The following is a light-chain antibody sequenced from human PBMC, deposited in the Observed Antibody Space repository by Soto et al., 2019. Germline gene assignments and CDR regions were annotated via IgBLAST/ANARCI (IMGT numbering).Light chain of an antibody. CDR2: DVS. CDR1: SSDVGGYNF. CDR3: CSYAGSYTL. J-gene: IGLJ2*01. Sequence: QSVLTQPRSVSGSPGQSVTISCTGTSSDVGGYNFVSWYQQYPGTVPKLIIYDVSQRPSGVLDRFSASKSDNTASLTISGLQAEDEADYYCCSYAGSYTLFGGGTKVTVL. V-gene: IGLV2-11*01.